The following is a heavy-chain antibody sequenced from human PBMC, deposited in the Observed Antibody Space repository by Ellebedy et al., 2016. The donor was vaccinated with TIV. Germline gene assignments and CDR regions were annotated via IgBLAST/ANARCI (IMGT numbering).Heavy chain of an antibody. CDR1: GFLFSGYT. V-gene: IGHV3-23*01. CDR2: ISGTGVST. CDR3: AKTEGRDGYGRYFYGMEV. Sequence: PGGSLRLSCAASGFLFSGYTMSWVRQAPGRGLEWVSVISGTGVSTDYADSVKGRFTISRDNSKNTAYLQMNSLEAEDTAVYYCAKTEGRDGYGRYFYGMEVWGRGTTVTVSS. J-gene: IGHJ6*02. D-gene: IGHD5-24*01.